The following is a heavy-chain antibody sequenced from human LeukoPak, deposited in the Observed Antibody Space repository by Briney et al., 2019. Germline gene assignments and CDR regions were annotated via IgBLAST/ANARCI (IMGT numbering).Heavy chain of an antibody. D-gene: IGHD6-13*01. J-gene: IGHJ5*02. V-gene: IGHV3-21*01. CDR2: ISSSSSYI. CDR3: ARGKPRIAAAGTSYNWFDP. Sequence: GGSLRLSCAASGFTFSSYSMNWVRQAPGKGLEWVSSISSSSSYIYYADSVKGRFTISRDNAKNSLYLQMNSLRAEDTAVYYCARGKPRIAAAGTSYNWFDPWGQGTLVTVSS. CDR1: GFTFSSYS.